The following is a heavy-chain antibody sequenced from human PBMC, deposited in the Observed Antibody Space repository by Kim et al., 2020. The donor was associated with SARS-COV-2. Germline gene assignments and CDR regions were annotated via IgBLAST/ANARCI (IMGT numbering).Heavy chain of an antibody. J-gene: IGHJ4*02. CDR3: LGGFYFDY. V-gene: IGHV1-3*01. CDR2: GKGNT. Sequence: GKGNTIYSQKLQGRVTFTTDPSASTAYMELSFLRSEDSAVYYCLGGFYFDYWGQGTLVTVSS. D-gene: IGHD3-16*01.